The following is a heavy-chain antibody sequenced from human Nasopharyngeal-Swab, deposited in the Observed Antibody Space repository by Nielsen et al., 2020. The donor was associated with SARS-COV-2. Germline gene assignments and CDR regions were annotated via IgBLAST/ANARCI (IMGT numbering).Heavy chain of an antibody. CDR1: GGSISSGGYY. J-gene: IGHJ4*02. D-gene: IGHD3-22*01. Sequence: SETLSLTCTVSGGSISSGGYYWSWIRQPPGEGLEWIGYIFYSGSTYYNPSLKSRLTISVDTSKNQFSLKLSSVTAADTAVYYCARGPRPNYYDSSGYYSGAGYFDYWGQGTLVTVSS. CDR3: ARGPRPNYYDSSGYYSGAGYFDY. CDR2: IFYSGST. V-gene: IGHV4-31*03.